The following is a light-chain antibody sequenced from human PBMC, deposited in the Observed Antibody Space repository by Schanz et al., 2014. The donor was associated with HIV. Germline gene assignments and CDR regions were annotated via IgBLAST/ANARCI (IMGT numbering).Light chain of an antibody. J-gene: IGKJ4*01. Sequence: EIVLTQSPATLSLSPGERATLSCRASQRLSSSYLAWYQQKRDQPPRLLVYGASNRATGIPARFSGSGSGTDFTLTISRLEPEDFAVYYCHQYGSSRGTFGGGTKVELK. CDR1: QRLSSSY. CDR3: HQYGSSRGT. V-gene: IGKV3-20*01. CDR2: GAS.